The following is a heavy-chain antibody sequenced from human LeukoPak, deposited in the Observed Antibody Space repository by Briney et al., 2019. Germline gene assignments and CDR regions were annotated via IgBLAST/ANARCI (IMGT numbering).Heavy chain of an antibody. Sequence: PGGSLRLSCAASGFTFSSYAMHWVRQAPGKGLEWVSAISGSGGSTYYADSVKGRFTISRDNSKNTLYLQMNSLRAEDTAVYYCAKDGYSSSWYGYWGQGTLVTVSS. J-gene: IGHJ4*02. CDR1: GFTFSSYA. CDR3: AKDGYSSSWYGY. D-gene: IGHD6-13*01. V-gene: IGHV3-23*01. CDR2: ISGSGGST.